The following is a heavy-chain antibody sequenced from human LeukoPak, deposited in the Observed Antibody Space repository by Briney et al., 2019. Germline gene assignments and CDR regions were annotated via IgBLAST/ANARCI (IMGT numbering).Heavy chain of an antibody. Sequence: GGSLRLSCTASGFTFSAYAMIWVRQAPGKGLEWVSAIGASDGNTYYADSVKGRFAISRDNSMHTLFLQMNSLRAEDTAVYYCARSYYDILTGYWVDDTFDIWGQGTMVTVSS. CDR3: ARSYYDILTGYWVDDTFDI. V-gene: IGHV3-23*01. CDR1: GFTFSAYA. D-gene: IGHD3-9*01. CDR2: IGASDGNT. J-gene: IGHJ3*02.